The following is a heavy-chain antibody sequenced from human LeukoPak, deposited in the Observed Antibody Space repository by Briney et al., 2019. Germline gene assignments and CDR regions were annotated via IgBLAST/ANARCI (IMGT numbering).Heavy chain of an antibody. CDR3: ARCPRDNCRGGFDY. CDR1: GFTFSNNA. V-gene: IGHV3-23*01. CDR2: INDRGTHT. D-gene: IGHD1-1*01. J-gene: IGHJ4*02. Sequence: GGSLRLSCTPSGFTFSNNAMTWVRQAPGEGLEWVSSINDRGTHTYYTDSVRGRFTISRDNFNNRLFLQMDSLRAGDTAFYYCARCPRDNCRGGFDYWGQGALVTVSS.